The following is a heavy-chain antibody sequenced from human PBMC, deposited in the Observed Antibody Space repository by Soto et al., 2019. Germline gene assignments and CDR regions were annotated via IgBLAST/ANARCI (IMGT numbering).Heavy chain of an antibody. Sequence: QVQLVQSGAEVKKPGASVKVSCKVSGYTLTELSMHWVRQAPGKGLEWMGGFDPEDGETIYAQKFQGRVTMTEDTSTETAYMELSSLRCEDTAVYYCATAPPYCSGGSCYSPGYYYYYYGMDVWGQGTTVTVSS. CDR3: ATAPPYCSGGSCYSPGYYYYYYGMDV. CDR2: FDPEDGET. D-gene: IGHD2-15*01. CDR1: GYTLTELS. J-gene: IGHJ6*02. V-gene: IGHV1-24*01.